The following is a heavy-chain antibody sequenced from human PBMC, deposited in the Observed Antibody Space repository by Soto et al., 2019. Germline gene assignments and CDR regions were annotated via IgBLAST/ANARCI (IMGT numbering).Heavy chain of an antibody. D-gene: IGHD3-22*01. CDR3: ARAPPNYYDSNYFDY. CDR2: IIPIFGTA. Sequence: SVKVSCKASGGTFSSYAISWVRQAPGQGLEWMGGIIPIFGTANYAQKFQGRVTITADESTSTAYMELSSLRSEDTAVYYCARAPPNYYDSNYFDYWGQGTLVTVSS. V-gene: IGHV1-69*13. CDR1: GGTFSSYA. J-gene: IGHJ4*02.